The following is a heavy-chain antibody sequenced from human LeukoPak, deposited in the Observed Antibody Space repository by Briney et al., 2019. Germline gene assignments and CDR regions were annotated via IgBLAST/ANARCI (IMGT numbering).Heavy chain of an antibody. Sequence: ASATVSCKPSVYTFTHYYMHWVRQAPGQGLEWMGWINPNSGGTNYAQKFQGRVTMTRDTSISTAYMELSRLRSDDTAVYYCARARFVVVTASPPGDDAFDIWGQGTMVTVSS. J-gene: IGHJ3*02. D-gene: IGHD2-21*02. CDR1: VYTFTHYY. V-gene: IGHV1-2*02. CDR2: INPNSGGT. CDR3: ARARFVVVTASPPGDDAFDI.